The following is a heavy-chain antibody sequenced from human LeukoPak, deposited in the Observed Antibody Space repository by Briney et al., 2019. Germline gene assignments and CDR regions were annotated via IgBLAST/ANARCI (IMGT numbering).Heavy chain of an antibody. CDR1: GFTVSSNY. CDR3: ARAPFTYDSSGDSFDI. V-gene: IGHV3-66*01. D-gene: IGHD3-22*01. CDR2: IYSGGST. J-gene: IGHJ3*02. Sequence: GGSLRLSCAASGFTVSSNYMSWVRQAPGKGLGWVPVIYSGGSTYYADSVKGRFTVSRDNSKNTLYLQMNSLRAEDTAVYYCARAPFTYDSSGDSFDIWGQGTMVTVSS.